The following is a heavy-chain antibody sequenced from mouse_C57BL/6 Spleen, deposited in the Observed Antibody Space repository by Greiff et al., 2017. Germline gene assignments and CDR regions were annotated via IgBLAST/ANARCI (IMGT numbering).Heavy chain of an antibody. V-gene: IGHV5-17*01. D-gene: IGHD2-3*01. CDR2: ISSGSSTI. CDR1: GFTFSDYG. J-gene: IGHJ4*01. Sequence: EVMLVESGGGLVKPGGSLKLSCAASGFTFSDYGMHWVRQAPEKGLEWVAYISSGSSTIYYADTVKGRFTISRDNAKNTLFLQMTSLRSEDTAMYYCARKSVYDGYLYAMDYWGQGTSVTVSS. CDR3: ARKSVYDGYLYAMDY.